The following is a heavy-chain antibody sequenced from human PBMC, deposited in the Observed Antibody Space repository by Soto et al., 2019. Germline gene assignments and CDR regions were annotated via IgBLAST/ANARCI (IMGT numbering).Heavy chain of an antibody. CDR3: ARIXGIAVAGPSYYGMDV. CDR1: GFSLSTSGMC. V-gene: IGHV2-70*01. Sequence: SGPRLVNPTQTLTLTCTFSGFSLSTSGMCVSWIRQPPGKALEWLALIDWDDDKYYSTSLKTRLTISRDTSKNQVVLTMTNMDPVDTATYYCARIXGIAVAGPSYYGMDVWGQGTTVTVSS. D-gene: IGHD6-19*01. CDR2: IDWDDDK. J-gene: IGHJ6*02.